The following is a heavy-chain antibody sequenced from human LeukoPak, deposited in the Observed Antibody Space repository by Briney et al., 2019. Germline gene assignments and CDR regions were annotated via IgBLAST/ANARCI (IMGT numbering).Heavy chain of an antibody. CDR1: GFTFSSYS. D-gene: IGHD3-10*01. Sequence: GGSLRLSCAASGFTFSSYSMNWVRQAPGKGLEWVSSISSSSSYIYYADSVKGRFTISRDNAKNSLYLQMNSLRAEDTAVYYCARHAYGSGSYYIDYYYMDVWGKGTTVTISS. V-gene: IGHV3-21*01. CDR2: ISSSSSYI. CDR3: ARHAYGSGSYYIDYYYMDV. J-gene: IGHJ6*03.